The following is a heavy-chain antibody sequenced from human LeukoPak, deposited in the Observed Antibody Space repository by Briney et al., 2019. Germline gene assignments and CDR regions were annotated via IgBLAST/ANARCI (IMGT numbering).Heavy chain of an antibody. CDR1: GFTFSSYW. CDR2: INSDGSTT. D-gene: IGHD1-26*01. Sequence: GGPLRLSCAASGFTFSSYWMHWVRQAPGKGLVWVSRINSDGSTTNYADYVKGRFTISRDNAKNTLYLQMNSLRAEDTAVYYCARRSSGSPPYYFDYWGQGTLVTVSS. V-gene: IGHV3-74*01. CDR3: ARRSSGSPPYYFDY. J-gene: IGHJ4*02.